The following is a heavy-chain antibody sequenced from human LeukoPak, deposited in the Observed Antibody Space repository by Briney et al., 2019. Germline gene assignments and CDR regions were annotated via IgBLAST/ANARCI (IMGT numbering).Heavy chain of an antibody. Sequence: GGPLSLSWAASGFPFSLYSMNWARQAPGKGLEWVAFIRYDGSNKYYADSVKGRFTISRDNSKNTLYLQMNSLGAEDTAVYYCAKDWGAHYLDYWGQGTLVTVSS. D-gene: IGHD1-26*01. J-gene: IGHJ4*02. CDR1: GFPFSLYS. CDR2: IRYDGSNK. V-gene: IGHV3-30*02. CDR3: AKDWGAHYLDY.